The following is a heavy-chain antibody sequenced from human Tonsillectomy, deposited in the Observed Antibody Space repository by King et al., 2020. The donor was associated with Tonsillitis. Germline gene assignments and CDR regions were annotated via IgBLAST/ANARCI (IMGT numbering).Heavy chain of an antibody. CDR1: GFTVSSNY. V-gene: IGHV3-53*04. D-gene: IGHD1/OR15-1a*01. J-gene: IGHJ6*04. Sequence: DVQLVESGGRLVQPGRSLRLSCAASGFTVSSNYMSWVRQAPGKGLEWVSVIYSGGSTYYADSVKGRFTISRHNSKNTLYLQMNSLRAEDTAVYYCARVGVTQDWTNVDTYYGRDVWAKGPTAPAPS. CDR3: ARVGVTQDWTNVDTYYGRDV. CDR2: IYSGGST.